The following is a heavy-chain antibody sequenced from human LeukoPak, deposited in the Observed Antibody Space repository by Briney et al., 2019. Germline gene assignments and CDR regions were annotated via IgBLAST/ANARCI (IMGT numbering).Heavy chain of an antibody. CDR1: GGSISSSAYY. CDR3: ARRPQVVAAKVHVDAFDI. J-gene: IGHJ3*02. V-gene: IGHV4-39*01. D-gene: IGHD2-15*01. Sequence: ASETLSLTCTVSGGSISSSAYYWGWIRQPPGKGLGWIGSIYYSGSTYYNPSLKSRVTISVDTSKNQFSLKLSSVTAADTAVYYCARRPQVVAAKVHVDAFDIWGQGTMVTVSS. CDR2: IYYSGST.